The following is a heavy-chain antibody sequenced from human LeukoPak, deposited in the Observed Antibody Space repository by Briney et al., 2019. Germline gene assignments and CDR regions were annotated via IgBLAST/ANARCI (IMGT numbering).Heavy chain of an antibody. Sequence: PSETLSLTCAVYGGSFSGYYWSWIRQPPGKGLEWIGEINHSGSTNYNPSLKSRVTISVDTSKNQFSLKLSSVTAADTAVYYCARHAPYSSGWYPVYWGQGTLVTVSS. CDR3: ARHAPYSSGWYPVY. CDR2: INHSGST. V-gene: IGHV4-34*01. J-gene: IGHJ4*02. CDR1: GGSFSGYY. D-gene: IGHD6-19*01.